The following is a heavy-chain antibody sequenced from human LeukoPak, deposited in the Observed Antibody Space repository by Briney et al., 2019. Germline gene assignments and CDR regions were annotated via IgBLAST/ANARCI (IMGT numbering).Heavy chain of an antibody. CDR1: GGSFSSYY. D-gene: IGHD2-21*02. CDR3: ARSVTALVYGMDV. Sequence: SETLSLTCAVYGGSFSSYYWSWIRQSPGKGLEWIGEINHSGSTNYNPSLKSRVTISVDTSKNQFSLKLSSVTAADTAVYYCARSVTALVYGMDVWGQGTTVTVSS. V-gene: IGHV4-34*01. J-gene: IGHJ6*02. CDR2: INHSGST.